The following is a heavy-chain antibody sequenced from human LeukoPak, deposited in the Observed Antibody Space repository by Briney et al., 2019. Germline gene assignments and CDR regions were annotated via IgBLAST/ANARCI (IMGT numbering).Heavy chain of an antibody. CDR3: AKGSYDFWSGYSPGDYFDY. J-gene: IGHJ4*02. Sequence: PGGSLRLSCAASGFTFSSYAMSWVRQAPGKGLEWVSAISGSGGSTYYADSVKGRFTISRDNSKNTLYLQMNSLRAEDTAVYYCAKGSYDFWSGYSPGDYFDYWGQGTLVTVSS. V-gene: IGHV3-23*01. CDR1: GFTFSSYA. CDR2: ISGSGGST. D-gene: IGHD3-3*01.